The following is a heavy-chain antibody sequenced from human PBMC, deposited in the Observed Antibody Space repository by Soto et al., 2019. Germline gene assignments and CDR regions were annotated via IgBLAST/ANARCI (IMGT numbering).Heavy chain of an antibody. CDR1: GGSISSYY. CDR3: ARRYSSSSGIDY. J-gene: IGHJ4*02. D-gene: IGHD6-6*01. Sequence: SETLSLTCTVSGGSISSYYWSWIRQPPGKGLEWIGYIYYSGSTNYNPSLKSRVTISVDTSKNQFSLKLSSVTAADTAVYYCARRYSSSSGIDYWGQGTLVTVSS. V-gene: IGHV4-59*01. CDR2: IYYSGST.